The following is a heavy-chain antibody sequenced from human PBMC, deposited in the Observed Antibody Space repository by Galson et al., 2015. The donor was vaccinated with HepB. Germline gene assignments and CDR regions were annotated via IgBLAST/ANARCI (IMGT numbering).Heavy chain of an antibody. CDR3: AKDKWAMVGGGDPFQH. Sequence: SLRLSCAASGFTFSSYGMHWVRQAPGKGLEWVAVISYDGSNKYYADSVKGRFTISRDNSKNTLYLQMKSLRVEDTAVYYCAKDKWAMVGGGDPFQHWGQGTPVTVSS. D-gene: IGHD3-10*01. CDR2: ISYDGSNK. J-gene: IGHJ1*01. V-gene: IGHV3-30*18. CDR1: GFTFSSYG.